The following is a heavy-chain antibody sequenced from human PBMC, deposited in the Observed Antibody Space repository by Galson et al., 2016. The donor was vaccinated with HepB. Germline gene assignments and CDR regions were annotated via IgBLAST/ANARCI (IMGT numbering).Heavy chain of an antibody. CDR2: IRNKANGYAT. D-gene: IGHD3-9*01. V-gene: IGHV3-73*01. Sequence: SLRLSCAASGFTFSGSALHWVRQASGKGLEWVGRIRNKANGYATAQAASVKGRFTISRDDSKNTAYLQMNSLETEDTAVYYCTRPSRFFACDNYYSGMDVWGQGTTVTVSS. CDR1: GFTFSGSA. J-gene: IGHJ6*02. CDR3: TRPSRFFACDNYYSGMDV.